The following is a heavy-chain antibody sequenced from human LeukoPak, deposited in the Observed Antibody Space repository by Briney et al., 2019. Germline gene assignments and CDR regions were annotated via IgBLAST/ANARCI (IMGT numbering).Heavy chain of an antibody. CDR2: IKQDGSET. Sequence: PGGSLRLSCAASGFTFRSYWMTWVRQYPGKGLEWVANIKQDGSETYYADSVKGRFTISRDNAKRSLYLQMNSLGVDDTAVYYCVRGGAINNYGSDCWGQGTLVTVSS. CDR3: VRGGAINNYGSDC. CDR1: GFTFRSYW. J-gene: IGHJ4*02. D-gene: IGHD3-10*01. V-gene: IGHV3-7*01.